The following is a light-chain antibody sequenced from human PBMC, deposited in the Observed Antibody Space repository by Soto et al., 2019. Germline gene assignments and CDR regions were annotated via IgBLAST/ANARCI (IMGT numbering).Light chain of an antibody. CDR2: DAY. J-gene: IGKJ1*01. CDR3: QQCSSYPWT. Sequence: DIQMTQSPSSLSASVGDTVTINCRANQSVSSWLAWYQQNPGQTPKLLIYDAYTLETGVPSRFAGSEAETEFTLTISGLQADDFATYYCQQCSSYPWTFGQGTRVEIK. CDR1: QSVSSW. V-gene: IGKV1-5*01.